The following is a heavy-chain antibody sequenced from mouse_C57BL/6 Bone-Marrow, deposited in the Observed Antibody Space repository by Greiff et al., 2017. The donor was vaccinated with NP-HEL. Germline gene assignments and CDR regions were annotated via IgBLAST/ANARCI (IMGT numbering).Heavy chain of an antibody. J-gene: IGHJ4*01. D-gene: IGHD1-1*01. V-gene: IGHV1-74*01. CDR2: IHPSDSDT. Sequence: QVQLQQPGAELVKPGASVKVSCKASGYTFTSYWMHWVKQRPGQGLEWIGRIHPSDSDTNYNQKFKGKATLTVDKSSCTAYMQLSSLTSEDSAVYYCAILAFYYGSSYPAMDYWGQGTSVTVSS. CDR3: AILAFYYGSSYPAMDY. CDR1: GYTFTSYW.